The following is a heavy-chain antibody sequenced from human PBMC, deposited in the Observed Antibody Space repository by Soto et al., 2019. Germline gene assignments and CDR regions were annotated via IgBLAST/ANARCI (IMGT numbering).Heavy chain of an antibody. CDR3: AKDYRAVTVRNEYYFDY. V-gene: IGHV3-23*01. CDR2: ISGSGGST. Sequence: GGSLRLSCAASGFTFSSYAMSWVRQAPGKGLEWVSAISGSGGSTYYADSVKGRFTISRDNSKNTLYLQMNSLRAEDTAVYYCAKDYRAVTVRNEYYFDYWGQGTLVTVSS. D-gene: IGHD1-1*01. CDR1: GFTFSSYA. J-gene: IGHJ4*02.